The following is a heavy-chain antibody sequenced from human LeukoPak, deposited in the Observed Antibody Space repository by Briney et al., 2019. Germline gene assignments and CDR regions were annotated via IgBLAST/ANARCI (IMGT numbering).Heavy chain of an antibody. Sequence: GGSLRLSCAASGFTFSGSGIHWVRQTSGKGLEWVGRIRDKANSYATAYAASVKGRFTISRDDSKNTACLQMNSLQTEDTAVYYCTSPIIVVRGVIVSWGQGTLVTVSS. V-gene: IGHV3-73*01. CDR1: GFTFSGSG. D-gene: IGHD3-10*01. CDR2: IRDKANSYAT. J-gene: IGHJ4*02. CDR3: TSPIIVVRGVIVS.